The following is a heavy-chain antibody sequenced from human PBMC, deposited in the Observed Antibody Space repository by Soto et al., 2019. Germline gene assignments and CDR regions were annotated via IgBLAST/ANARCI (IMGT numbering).Heavy chain of an antibody. CDR1: GSSFSHNY. V-gene: IGHV3-11*06. CDR2: ISGSSSDT. J-gene: IGHJ6*02. Sequence: GGSMRLSCAASGSSFSHNYMNWIRQVPGKGLEWLSYISGSSSDTNYADSVRGRFTISRDNAKNSLYLQMNSLRVEDTGVYYCVKEARLADVWGQGTTVTVS. CDR3: VKEARLADV. D-gene: IGHD6-25*01.